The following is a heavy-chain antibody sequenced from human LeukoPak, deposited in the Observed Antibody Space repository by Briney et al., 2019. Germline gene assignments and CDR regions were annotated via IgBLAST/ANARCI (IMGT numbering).Heavy chain of an antibody. V-gene: IGHV4-39*07. CDR3: ARAGWELLSASFDP. Sequence: SETLSLTCAVSGGSISRSSYYWAWIRQPPGKGLEWVGTIYYGGSIYGDPSLKGRITISLATSKNQFSLKLNSVTAADTAVYYCARAGWELLSASFDPWGQGTLVIVSS. CDR1: GGSISRSSYY. J-gene: IGHJ5*02. D-gene: IGHD1-26*01. CDR2: IYYGGSI.